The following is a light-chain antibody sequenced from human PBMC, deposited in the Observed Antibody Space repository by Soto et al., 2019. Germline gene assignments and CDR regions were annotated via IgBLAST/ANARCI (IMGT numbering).Light chain of an antibody. V-gene: IGKV1-39*01. Sequence: DIQMTQSPSFLSASVGDRVTITCRASQRIANFLNWYQQKPGKAPKLLLYGASSLQSGVPSRFSGSGSGTDFTLTITSLQPEDSATYHCQQRYKTSLSSFGQGTKVEIK. CDR2: GAS. CDR1: QRIANF. J-gene: IGKJ2*01. CDR3: QQRYKTSLSS.